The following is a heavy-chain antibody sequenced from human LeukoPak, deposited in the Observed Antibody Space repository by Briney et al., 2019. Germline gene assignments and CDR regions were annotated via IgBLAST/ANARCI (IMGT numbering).Heavy chain of an antibody. CDR3: TRDPHALDY. CDR1: GVTFSNYS. J-gene: IGHJ4*02. V-gene: IGHV3-48*01. CDR2: ITRSSSPI. Sequence: GSLRLSCAASGVTFSNYSMNWVRQAPGKRLEWVAYITRSSSPIYYADSVRGRFTISRDNVENSLHLQMNSLRAEDTAMYYCTRDPHALDYWGQGTLVTVSS.